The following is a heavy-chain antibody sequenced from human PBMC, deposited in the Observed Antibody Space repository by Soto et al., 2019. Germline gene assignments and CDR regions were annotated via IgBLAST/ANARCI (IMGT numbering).Heavy chain of an antibody. CDR3: ATPNPPSLWSGYYPFTYYYYGMDV. D-gene: IGHD3-3*01. J-gene: IGHJ6*02. CDR2: FDPEDGET. V-gene: IGHV1-24*01. CDR1: GYTLTELS. Sequence: ASVKVSCTVSGYTLTELSMHWVQQAPGKGLEWMGGFDPEDGETIYAQKFQGRVTMTEDTSTDTAYMELSSLRSEDTAVYYCATPNPPSLWSGYYPFTYYYYGMDVWGQGTTVTVSS.